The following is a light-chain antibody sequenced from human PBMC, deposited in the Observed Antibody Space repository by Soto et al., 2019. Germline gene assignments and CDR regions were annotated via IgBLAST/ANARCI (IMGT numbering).Light chain of an antibody. J-gene: IGKJ2*01. CDR3: QQYDWSPVYT. Sequence: VLTQSPGTLSLSPGERATLSCRASQSVRSSYLAWYQQKPGQAPRLLIYGGSNRATGIPDRFSGSGSGTDFTLTISRLEPEDSAVYFCQQYDWSPVYTFGQRTKLEIK. V-gene: IGKV3-20*01. CDR1: QSVRSSY. CDR2: GGS.